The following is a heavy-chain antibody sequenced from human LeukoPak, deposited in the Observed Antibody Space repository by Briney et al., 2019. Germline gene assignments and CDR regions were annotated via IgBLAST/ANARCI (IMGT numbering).Heavy chain of an antibody. Sequence: GGSLRLSCALSGFIVSSNYMSWVRQAPGKGLEWVSVIYSGGGTNYADSVKGRFTISRDKSKNTLYLQMNGLRAEDTAVYYCAGVWSPPYTSSWPYYFDYWGQGTLVTVSS. CDR1: GFIVSSNY. CDR2: IYSGGGT. D-gene: IGHD6-13*01. CDR3: AGVWSPPYTSSWPYYFDY. J-gene: IGHJ4*02. V-gene: IGHV3-66*01.